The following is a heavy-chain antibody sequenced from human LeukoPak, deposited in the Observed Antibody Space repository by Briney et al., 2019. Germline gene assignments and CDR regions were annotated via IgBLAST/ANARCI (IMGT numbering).Heavy chain of an antibody. D-gene: IGHD4-23*01. CDR3: AKKLGDGGNFYYYYYMDV. CDR2: IRYDGRNE. J-gene: IGHJ6*03. CDR1: GFTFSSYA. V-gene: IGHV3-30*02. Sequence: GGSLRLSCAASGFTFSSYAMNWVRQAPGKGLEWVAFIRYDGRNEYYADSVKGRFAISRDNSRNTLYLQMNSLRAEDTAVYYCAKKLGDGGNFYYYYYMDVWGGGTTVAISS.